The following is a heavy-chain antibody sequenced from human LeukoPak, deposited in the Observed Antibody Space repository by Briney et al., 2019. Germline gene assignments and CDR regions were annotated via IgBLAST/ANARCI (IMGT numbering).Heavy chain of an antibody. CDR3: ASQLGGTTFQ. CDR1: GFTFPSSW. Sequence: GGSLRLSCAASGFTFPSSWMSWVRQAPGKGLEWVAHVSPDGSVKAYVDSVRGRFAISRDNAENSLFLQINILRAEDTAVYYWASQLGGTTFQWGQGTLVTVSS. J-gene: IGHJ4*02. V-gene: IGHV3-7*05. D-gene: IGHD1/OR15-1a*01. CDR2: VSPDGSVK.